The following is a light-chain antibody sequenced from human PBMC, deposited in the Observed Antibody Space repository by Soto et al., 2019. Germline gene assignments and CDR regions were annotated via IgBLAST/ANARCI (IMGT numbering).Light chain of an antibody. Sequence: DIQMTQSPSTLSASVGDRVAITCGASRNINNLLAWYQQKPGKAPKLLIYKASSLESGAPSRCSGSGSGTEFTLTISSLQPEDFATDYSQRYESCPLTVGGGTKVEIK. CDR3: QRYESCPLT. V-gene: IGKV1-5*03. J-gene: IGKJ4*01. CDR2: KAS. CDR1: RNINNL.